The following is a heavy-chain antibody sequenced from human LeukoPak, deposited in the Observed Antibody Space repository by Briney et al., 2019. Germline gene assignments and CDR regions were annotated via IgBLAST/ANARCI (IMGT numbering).Heavy chain of an antibody. V-gene: IGHV4-59*06. Sequence: SETLSLTCTVSGGSISSYYWSWIRQHPGKGLEWIGYIYYSGSTYYNPSLKSRVTISVDTSKNQFSLKLSSMTAADTAVYYCARATSIEYDFWSGYYDAGGPYYFDYWGQGTLVTVSS. J-gene: IGHJ4*02. D-gene: IGHD3-3*01. CDR3: ARATSIEYDFWSGYYDAGGPYYFDY. CDR2: IYYSGST. CDR1: GGSISSYY.